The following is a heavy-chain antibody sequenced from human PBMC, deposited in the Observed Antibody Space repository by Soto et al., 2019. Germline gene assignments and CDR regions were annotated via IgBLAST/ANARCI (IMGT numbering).Heavy chain of an antibody. J-gene: IGHJ4*02. D-gene: IGHD3-10*01. CDR3: AREHGSGSYVY. Sequence: QVQLAESGGGLVKPGGSLRLSCEVSGFIFSDYYMSWIRQAPGKGLEWVSYISAGSSYTSYADSVKGRFTISRDNAKNSLYLQMNSLRAEDTAMYYCAREHGSGSYVYWGQGTLVTVSS. CDR2: ISAGSSYT. CDR1: GFIFSDYY. V-gene: IGHV3-11*05.